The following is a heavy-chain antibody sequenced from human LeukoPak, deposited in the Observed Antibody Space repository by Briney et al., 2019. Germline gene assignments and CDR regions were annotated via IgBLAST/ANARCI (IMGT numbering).Heavy chain of an antibody. CDR1: GYTLTGFS. Sequence: ASVKVSCKVSGYTLTGFSMHWVRQAPGQGLEWMGWINPNSGGTNYAQKFQGRVTMTRDTSISTAYMELSRLRSDDTAVYYCARAPIYGRSTSCYTEIDYWGQGTLVTVSS. J-gene: IGHJ4*02. D-gene: IGHD2-2*02. CDR3: ARAPIYGRSTSCYTEIDY. CDR2: INPNSGGT. V-gene: IGHV1-2*02.